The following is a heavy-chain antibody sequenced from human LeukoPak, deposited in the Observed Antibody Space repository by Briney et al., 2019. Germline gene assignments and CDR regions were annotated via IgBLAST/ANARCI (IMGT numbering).Heavy chain of an antibody. V-gene: IGHV3-7*04. D-gene: IGHD3-10*01. CDR3: ARDLYASGSYDY. CDR1: GFTLSQQW. J-gene: IGHJ4*02. CDR2: IKQDGSEK. Sequence: GGSLRLSCAASGFTLSQQWMSWVRQAPGKGLEWVANIKQDGSEKNYVDPVKGRFTISRDNAKNSLYLQMNILRAEDTAVYYCARDLYASGSYDYWGQGTLVTVAS.